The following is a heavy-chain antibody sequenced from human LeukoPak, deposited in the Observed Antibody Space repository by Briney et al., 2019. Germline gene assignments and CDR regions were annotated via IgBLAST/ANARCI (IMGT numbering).Heavy chain of an antibody. D-gene: IGHD5-18*01. CDR2: ISSSSSYI. Sequence: GGSLRLSCAASGFTFSSYSMNWVRQAPGKGLEWVSSISSSSSYIYYADSVKGRFTISRDNAKNSLYLQMNSLRAEDTAVYYCARVKLSEGIQLWLLDYSGPGTLVTGSS. J-gene: IGHJ4*02. CDR1: GFTFSSYS. V-gene: IGHV3-21*01. CDR3: ARVKLSEGIQLWLLDY.